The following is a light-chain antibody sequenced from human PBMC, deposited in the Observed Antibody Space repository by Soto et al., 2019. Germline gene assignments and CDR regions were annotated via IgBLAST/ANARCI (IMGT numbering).Light chain of an antibody. CDR1: QSVSSY. CDR3: QQYGTSEII. V-gene: IGKV3-11*01. CDR2: DAS. J-gene: IGKJ5*01. Sequence: EIVLTQSPATLSLSPGERATLSCRASQSVSSYFAWYQQKPGQAPRLLIYDASNRATGIPARFSGSGSGTDFTLTISRLETEDFAVFYCQQYGTSEIIFGQGTRLEIK.